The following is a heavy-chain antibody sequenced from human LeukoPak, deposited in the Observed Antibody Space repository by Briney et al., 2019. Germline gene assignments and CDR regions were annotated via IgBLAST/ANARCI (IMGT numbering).Heavy chain of an antibody. CDR3: ARLGLHGSGTYYFFNY. D-gene: IGHD3-10*01. Sequence: ASVNVSCKASGQSLTGYFIHWVRQAPGQGLEWVGRIDPNTGDTIYAQNFQGRVTVTSATSISTAYMELSRLTSDDTAVYFCARLGLHGSGTYYFFNYWGQGTLVTVSS. V-gene: IGHV1-2*06. CDR1: GQSLTGYF. J-gene: IGHJ4*02. CDR2: IDPNTGDT.